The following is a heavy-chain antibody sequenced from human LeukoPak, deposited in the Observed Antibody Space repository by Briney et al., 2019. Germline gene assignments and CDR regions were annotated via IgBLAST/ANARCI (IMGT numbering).Heavy chain of an antibody. CDR3: ASRSMGGAFDI. Sequence: GGSLRLSCAASGFTFDDYGMSWVRQAPGKGLEWVSGINWNGGSTGYADSVKGRFTISRDNAKNSLYPQMNSLRAEDTALYHCASRSMGGAFDIWGQGTMVTVSS. V-gene: IGHV3-20*01. CDR1: GFTFDDYG. CDR2: INWNGGST. D-gene: IGHD2/OR15-2a*01. J-gene: IGHJ3*02.